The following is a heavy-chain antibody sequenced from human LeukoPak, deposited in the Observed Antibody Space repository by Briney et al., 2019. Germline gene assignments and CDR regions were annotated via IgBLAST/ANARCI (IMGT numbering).Heavy chain of an antibody. CDR3: ARALNFDY. Sequence: PPETLSLTCTVSGGSIRGYFWSWIRQPPGKGLERIGHIYSSGSTNYNPSLRSRVTISVDTSKNQFSLKLRSVTAADTAVYYCARALNFDYWGQGTLVTVSS. CDR2: IYSSGST. J-gene: IGHJ4*02. CDR1: GGSIRGYF. V-gene: IGHV4-59*01.